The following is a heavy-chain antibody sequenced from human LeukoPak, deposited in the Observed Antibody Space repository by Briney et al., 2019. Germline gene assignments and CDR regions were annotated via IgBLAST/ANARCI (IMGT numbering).Heavy chain of an antibody. J-gene: IGHJ4*02. CDR2: INPSGGST. D-gene: IGHD6-13*01. CDR1: GYTFPGHH. Sequence: GASVKVSCKASGYTFPGHHIHWVRRAPGQGLEWMGWINPSGGSTSYAQKFQGRVTMTRDTSTSTVYMELSSLRSEDTAVYYCARMAAAGILTWDYWGQGTLVTVSS. CDR3: ARMAAAGILTWDY. V-gene: IGHV1-46*01.